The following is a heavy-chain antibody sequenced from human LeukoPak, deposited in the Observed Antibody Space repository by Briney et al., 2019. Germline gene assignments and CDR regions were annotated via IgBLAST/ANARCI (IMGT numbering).Heavy chain of an antibody. J-gene: IGHJ4*02. CDR2: INPNSGGT. V-gene: IGHV1-2*06. CDR3: ARFYDSSGYHNN. Sequence: RINPNSGGTNYAQKFQGRVTMTRDTSISTAYMELSRLRSDDTAVYYCARFYDSSGYHNNWGQGTLVTVSS. D-gene: IGHD3-22*01.